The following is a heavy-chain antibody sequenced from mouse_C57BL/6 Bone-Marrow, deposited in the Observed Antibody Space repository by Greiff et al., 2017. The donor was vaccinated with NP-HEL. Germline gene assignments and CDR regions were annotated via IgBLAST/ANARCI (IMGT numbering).Heavy chain of an antibody. CDR1: GYTFTSYW. CDR3: ARSAYYGSSYPFAY. V-gene: IGHV1-50*01. J-gene: IGHJ3*01. D-gene: IGHD1-1*01. CDR2: IDPSDSYT. Sequence: VQLQQPGAELVKPGASVKLSCKASGYTFTSYWLQWVKQRPGQGLEWIGEIDPSDSYTNYNQKFKGKATLTVDTSSSTAYMQLSSLTSEDSAVYYCARSAYYGSSYPFAYWGQGTLVTVSA.